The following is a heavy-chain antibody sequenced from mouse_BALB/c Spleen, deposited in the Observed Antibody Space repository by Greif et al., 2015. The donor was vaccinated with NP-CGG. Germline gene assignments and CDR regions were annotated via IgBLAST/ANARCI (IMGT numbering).Heavy chain of an antibody. CDR1: GFSLTSYG. V-gene: IGHV2-9*02. CDR3: AGDEY. J-gene: IGHJ3*01. CDR2: IWAGGST. Sequence: VKLEESGPGLVAPSQGLSITCTVSGFSLTSYGVHWVRQPPGKGLEWLGVIWAGGSTNYNSALMSRLSISKDSSKSQVFLKMNSLQTDDTAMYYCAGDEYWGQGTLVTVSA.